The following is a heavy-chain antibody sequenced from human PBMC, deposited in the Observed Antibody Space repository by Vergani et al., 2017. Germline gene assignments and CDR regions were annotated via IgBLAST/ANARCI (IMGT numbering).Heavy chain of an antibody. CDR3: ARMKGYCSSTSCRTPYDGMDV. Sequence: QVQLVQSGAEVKKPGSSVKVSCKASGGTFSSYTISWVRQAPGQGLEWMGRIIHILGIANYAQKFQGRVTITADKSTSTAYMELSSLRSEDTAVYYCARMKGYCSSTSCRTPYDGMDVWGQGTTVTGSS. CDR1: GGTFSSYT. D-gene: IGHD2-2*01. CDR2: IIHILGIA. J-gene: IGHJ6*02. V-gene: IGHV1-69*02.